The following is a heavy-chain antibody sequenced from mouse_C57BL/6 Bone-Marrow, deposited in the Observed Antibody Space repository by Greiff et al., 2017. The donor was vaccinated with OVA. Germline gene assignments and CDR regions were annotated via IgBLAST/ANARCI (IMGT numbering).Heavy chain of an antibody. D-gene: IGHD1-1*01. CDR2: ISYSGST. Sequence: ESGPGLAKPSQTLSLTCSVTGYSITSDYWNWIRKFPGNKLEYMGYISYSGSTYYNPSLKSRISITRDTSKNQYYLQLNSVTTEDTATYYCARGDYYGSSRYWYFDVWGTGTTVTVSS. J-gene: IGHJ1*03. V-gene: IGHV3-8*01. CDR1: GYSITSDY. CDR3: ARGDYYGSSRYWYFDV.